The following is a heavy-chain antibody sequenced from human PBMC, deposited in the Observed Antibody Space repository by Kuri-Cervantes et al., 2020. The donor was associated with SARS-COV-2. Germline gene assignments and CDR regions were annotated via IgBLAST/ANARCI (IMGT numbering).Heavy chain of an antibody. CDR3: GKDLDTYSESPAIDP. D-gene: IGHD5-12*01. V-gene: IGHV3-23*01. CDR1: GFTFSSYA. Sequence: GGSLRLSCAASGFTFSSYAMYWVRQAPGKGLEWVAGSSRNGVITDYADSVKGRVIISRDNSESTLYLQMNSLRVEDTAVYYCGKDLDTYSESPAIDPWGPGALVTVSS. J-gene: IGHJ5*02. CDR2: SSRNGVIT.